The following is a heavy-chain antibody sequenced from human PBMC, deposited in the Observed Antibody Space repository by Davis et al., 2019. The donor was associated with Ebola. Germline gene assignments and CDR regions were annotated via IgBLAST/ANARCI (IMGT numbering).Heavy chain of an antibody. D-gene: IGHD2-2*01. J-gene: IGHJ6*02. CDR3: AREVVPAAIGYGMDV. CDR1: GFTFSNAW. CDR2: ISSSSSYI. V-gene: IGHV3-21*01. Sequence: GESLKISCAASGFTFSNAWMSWVRQAPGKGLEWVSSISSSSSYIYYADSVKGRFTISRDNAKNSLYLQMNSLRAEDTAVYYCAREVVPAAIGYGMDVWGQGTTVTVSS.